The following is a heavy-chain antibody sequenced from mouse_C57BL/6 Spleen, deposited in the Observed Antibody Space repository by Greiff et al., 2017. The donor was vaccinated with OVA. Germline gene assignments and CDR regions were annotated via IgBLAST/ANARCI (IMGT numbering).Heavy chain of an antibody. J-gene: IGHJ3*01. CDR2: IDPSDSET. CDR1: GYTFTSYW. D-gene: IGHD2-2*01. Sequence: QVQLKQPGAELVRPGSSVKLSCKASGYTFTSYWMHWVKQRPIQGLEWIGNIDPSDSETHYNQKFKDKATLTVDKSSSTAYMQLSSLTSEDSAVYYCARSGGYDAWFAYWGQGTLVTVSA. CDR3: ARSGGYDAWFAY. V-gene: IGHV1-52*01.